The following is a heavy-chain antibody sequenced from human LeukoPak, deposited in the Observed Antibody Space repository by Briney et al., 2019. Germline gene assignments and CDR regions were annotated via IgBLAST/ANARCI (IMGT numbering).Heavy chain of an antibody. CDR2: IYNSGST. V-gene: IGHV4-38-2*02. CDR3: ARAYSSSWYWNWFDP. CDR1: GYSISSGYY. Sequence: SSETLSLTCTVSGYSISSGYYWGWIRQAPGKGLEWIGSIYNSGSTYYNPSLKSRVTISVDMSKNQFSLKMSSVTAADTAVYYCARAYSSSWYWNWFDPWGQGTLVTVSS. J-gene: IGHJ5*02. D-gene: IGHD6-13*01.